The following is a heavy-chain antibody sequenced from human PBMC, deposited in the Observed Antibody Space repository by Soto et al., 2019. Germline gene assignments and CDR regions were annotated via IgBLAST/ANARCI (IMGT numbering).Heavy chain of an antibody. V-gene: IGHV4-39*01. CDR3: ARHRVPPRLSSSQDWYFDL. CDR1: GGSISSSSYY. Sequence: SETLSLTCTVSGGSISSSSYYWGWIRQPPGKGLEWIGSIYYSGSTYYNPSLKSRVTISVDTSKNQFSLKLSSVTAADTAVYYCARHRVPPRLSSSQDWYFDLWGRGTLVTVSS. J-gene: IGHJ2*01. D-gene: IGHD6-13*01. CDR2: IYYSGST.